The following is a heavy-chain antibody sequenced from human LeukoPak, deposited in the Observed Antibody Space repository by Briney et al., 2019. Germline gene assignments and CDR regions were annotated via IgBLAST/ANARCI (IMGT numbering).Heavy chain of an antibody. CDR3: ASSGSSGWYRSVIWYY. CDR2: IYYSGSA. Sequence: SETLSLTCTVSGGSISSSSYYWGWIRQPPGKGLEWIGSIYYSGSAYYNPSLKSRVTISVDTSKNQFSLKLSSVTAADTAVYYCASSGSSGWYRSVIWYYWGQGTLVTVSS. D-gene: IGHD6-19*01. V-gene: IGHV4-39*01. CDR1: GGSISSSSYY. J-gene: IGHJ4*02.